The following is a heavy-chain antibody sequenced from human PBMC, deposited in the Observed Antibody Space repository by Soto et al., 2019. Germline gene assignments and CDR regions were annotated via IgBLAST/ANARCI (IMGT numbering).Heavy chain of an antibody. CDR1: GFTFSNYA. J-gene: IGHJ4*02. CDR3: AKLQAYNFGPGAYSDY. D-gene: IGHD5-18*01. Sequence: EVQLLESGGGLVQPGGSLRLSCAASGFTFSNYAMTWVRQAPGKGLEWVSEISGSGGSTYYADSVKGRFTISRDNSKKMLYLQMNSLRDEDTAVYHCAKLQAYNFGPGAYSDYWGQGTLVTVSS. CDR2: ISGSGGST. V-gene: IGHV3-23*01.